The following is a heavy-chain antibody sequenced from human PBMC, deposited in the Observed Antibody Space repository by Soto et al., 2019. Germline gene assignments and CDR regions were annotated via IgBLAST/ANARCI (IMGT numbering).Heavy chain of an antibody. CDR1: GYSIISGSY. D-gene: IGHD6-19*01. J-gene: IGHJ4*01. CDR2: IYHGGTT. Sequence: SATLSLTCTVSGYSIISGSYWAWIRQPPGKGPEWIASIYHGGTTFYNPSLKSRITISVDTSNNQFSLKLTSVTAADTAVYYCARVHVMVVAGSTFDYWGHGTLVTVSS. V-gene: IGHV4-38-2*02. CDR3: ARVHVMVVAGSTFDY.